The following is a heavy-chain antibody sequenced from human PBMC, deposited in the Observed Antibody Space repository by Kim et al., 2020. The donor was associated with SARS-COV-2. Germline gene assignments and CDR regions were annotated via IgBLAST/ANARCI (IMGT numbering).Heavy chain of an antibody. V-gene: IGHV1-3*01. D-gene: IGHD3-22*01. Sequence: YSQKFQGRVTITRDTSASTAYMELSSLRSEDTAVYYCARNYYDSSGYYYVWGQGTLVTVSS. J-gene: IGHJ4*02. CDR3: ARNYYDSSGYYYV.